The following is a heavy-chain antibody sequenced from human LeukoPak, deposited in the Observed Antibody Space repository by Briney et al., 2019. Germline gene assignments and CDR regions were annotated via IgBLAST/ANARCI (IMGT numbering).Heavy chain of an antibody. CDR1: GFTFSSYT. V-gene: IGHV3-23*01. J-gene: IGHJ4*02. Sequence: GGSLRLSCAASGFTFSSYTMSWVRQAPGKGLEWVSAITDTGVTTYYADSVKGRVTISRDNSKNTLYLQMNSLRAEDTAVYFCTKGNIGYYYDYWGQGTLVTVSS. CDR2: ITDTGVTT. D-gene: IGHD2/OR15-2a*01. CDR3: TKGNIGYYYDY.